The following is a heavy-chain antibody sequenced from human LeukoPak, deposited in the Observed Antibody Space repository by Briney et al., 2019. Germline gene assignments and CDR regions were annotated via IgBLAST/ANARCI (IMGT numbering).Heavy chain of an antibody. CDR3: ARDRGGSKYFDS. Sequence: GGSLRLSCAASGFSFRNYGMHWVRQAPGKGLEWVAVIWSDGSNKFYADSVKGRFTISRDNSKNTLFLQMNSLRAEDTALYSCARDRGGSKYFDSWGQGTLVTVSS. CDR1: GFSFRNYG. V-gene: IGHV3-33*08. CDR2: IWSDGSNK. J-gene: IGHJ4*02. D-gene: IGHD3-10*01.